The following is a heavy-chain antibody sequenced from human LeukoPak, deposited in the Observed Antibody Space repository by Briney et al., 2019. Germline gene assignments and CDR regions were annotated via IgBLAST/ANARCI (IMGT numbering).Heavy chain of an antibody. CDR2: IYSSGST. CDR1: GGSIRSYY. CDR3: ARVDYGDLGYFDY. D-gene: IGHD4-17*01. Sequence: PSETLSLTCTVSGGSIRSYYWSWIRQPPGKGLGWIWYIYSSGSTNYNPSLKSRVTISVDTSKNQFSLKLSSVTAADTAVYYCARVDYGDLGYFDYWGQGTLVTVSS. V-gene: IGHV4-59*01. J-gene: IGHJ4*02.